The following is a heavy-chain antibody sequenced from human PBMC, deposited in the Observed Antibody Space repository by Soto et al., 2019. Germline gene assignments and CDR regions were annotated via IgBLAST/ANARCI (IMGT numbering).Heavy chain of an antibody. CDR2: ITYSSTTI. CDR1: GFTFSNHN. Sequence: GGSLRLSCAASGFTFSNHNMNWVRQTPGKGLEWVSYITYSSTTISYADSVNGRFTISRDNAKNSLYLQMNSLRDEDTAVYYCARAGLAPFDYWGQGTLVTVSS. D-gene: IGHD6-19*01. CDR3: ARAGLAPFDY. J-gene: IGHJ4*02. V-gene: IGHV3-48*02.